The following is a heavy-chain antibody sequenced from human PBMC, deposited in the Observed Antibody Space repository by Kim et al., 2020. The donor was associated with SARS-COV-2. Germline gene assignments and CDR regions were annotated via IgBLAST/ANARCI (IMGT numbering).Heavy chain of an antibody. J-gene: IGHJ4*02. D-gene: IGHD4-4*01. CDR3: AREYSSFEF. CDR2: IHYNGST. V-gene: IGHV4-59*01. CDR1: GGSISIYY. Sequence: SETLSLTCTVSGGSISIYYWSWLRQPPGKGLEWIGFIHYNGSTAYYPSLTGRVSISVDTSKNQISLTLTSVTTADTAVYYFAREYSSFEFWGPGFLVTVS.